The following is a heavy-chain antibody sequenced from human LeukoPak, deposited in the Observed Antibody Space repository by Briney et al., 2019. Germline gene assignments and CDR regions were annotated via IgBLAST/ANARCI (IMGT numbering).Heavy chain of an antibody. CDR3: AHNYGSGSYYTYYFDY. CDR2: IIPIFGTA. Sequence: SSVKVSCKASGGTFSSYAISWVRQAPGQGLEWMGGIIPIFGTANYAQKFKGRVTITTDESTSTAYMELSSLRSEDTAVYYCAHNYGSGSYYTYYFDYWGQGTLVTVSS. V-gene: IGHV1-69*05. D-gene: IGHD3-10*01. CDR1: GGTFSSYA. J-gene: IGHJ4*02.